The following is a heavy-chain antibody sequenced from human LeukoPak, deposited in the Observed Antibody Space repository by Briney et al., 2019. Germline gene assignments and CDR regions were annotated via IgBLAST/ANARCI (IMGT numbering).Heavy chain of an antibody. Sequence: PSETLSLTCAVYGGSFSGYYWSWIRQPPGKGLEWIGEINHSGSTNYNPSLKSRVTISVDTSKNQFSLKLSPVTAADTAVYYCASERDIVVAPAAIPFDYWGQGTLVTVSS. J-gene: IGHJ4*02. V-gene: IGHV4-34*01. D-gene: IGHD2-2*01. CDR2: INHSGST. CDR1: GGSFSGYY. CDR3: ASERDIVVAPAAIPFDY.